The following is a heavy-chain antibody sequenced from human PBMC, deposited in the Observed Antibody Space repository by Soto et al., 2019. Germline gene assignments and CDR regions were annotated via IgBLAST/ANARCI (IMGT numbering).Heavy chain of an antibody. Sequence: GGSLRLSCAASGFTFGSYSMHWVRQAPGKGLEWVSSIGTRDDIYYADSVKGRFTISRDNAKNSLSLQMNSLRAEDTAVYYCAREETAWPLAYGLDVWGQGTKVTVSS. J-gene: IGHJ6*02. D-gene: IGHD2-21*02. CDR1: GFTFGSYS. V-gene: IGHV3-21*01. CDR3: AREETAWPLAYGLDV. CDR2: IGTRDDI.